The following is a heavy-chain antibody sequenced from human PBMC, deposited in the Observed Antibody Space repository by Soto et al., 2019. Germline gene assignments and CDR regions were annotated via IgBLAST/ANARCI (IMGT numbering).Heavy chain of an antibody. CDR2: IYYSGST. CDR3: ARREGITMVRGVDWNAFDI. V-gene: IGHV4-39*01. D-gene: IGHD3-10*01. CDR1: GGSISSSSYY. J-gene: IGHJ3*02. Sequence: SETLSLTCTVSGGSISSSSYYWGWIRQPPGKGLEWIGSIYYSGSTYYNPSLKSRVTISVDTSKNQFSLKLSSVTAADTAVYYCARREGITMVRGVDWNAFDIWGQGTMVT.